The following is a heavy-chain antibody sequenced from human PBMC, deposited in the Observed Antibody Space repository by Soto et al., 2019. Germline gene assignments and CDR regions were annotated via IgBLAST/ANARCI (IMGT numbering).Heavy chain of an antibody. CDR3: ARGPRGYVYYHGMDV. CDR2: IDTSRTT. Sequence: PSETLSLTCTVSGGSISSYYCSWTRQSAGKGLEWIGRIDTSRTTNYNPSLRSRVTMSVDASKNQFSLNLSSVTAADTAVYFCARGPRGYVYYHGMDVWGQGTTVTVSS. V-gene: IGHV4-4*07. J-gene: IGHJ6*02. D-gene: IGHD3-10*01. CDR1: GGSISSYY.